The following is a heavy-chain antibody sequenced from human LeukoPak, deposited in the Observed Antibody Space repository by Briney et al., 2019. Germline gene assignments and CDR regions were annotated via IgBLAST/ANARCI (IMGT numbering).Heavy chain of an antibody. CDR3: ARDGTRDGYFGY. CDR2: INHSGST. D-gene: IGHD5-24*01. J-gene: IGHJ4*02. CDR1: GGSFSGYY. V-gene: IGHV4-34*01. Sequence: SETLSLTCAVYGGSFSGYYWSWIRQPPGKGLEWIGEINHSGSTSYNPSLKSRVTISVDTSKNQFSLKLSSVTAADTAVYYCARDGTRDGYFGYWGQGTLVTVSS.